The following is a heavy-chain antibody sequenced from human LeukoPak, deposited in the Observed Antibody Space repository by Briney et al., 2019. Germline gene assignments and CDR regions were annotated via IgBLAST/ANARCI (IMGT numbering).Heavy chain of an antibody. CDR1: GYTFTSYG. CDR3: ARDDTYYYDSSGYQRSDY. D-gene: IGHD3-22*01. CDR2: ISAYNGNT. V-gene: IGHV1-18*01. Sequence: ASVKVSCKASGYTFTSYGISWVRQAPGQGLEWMGWISAYNGNTNYAQKLQGRVTMTTDTSTSTAYMELRSLRSDDTAVYYCARDDTYYYDSSGYQRSDYWGQGTLVNVSS. J-gene: IGHJ4*02.